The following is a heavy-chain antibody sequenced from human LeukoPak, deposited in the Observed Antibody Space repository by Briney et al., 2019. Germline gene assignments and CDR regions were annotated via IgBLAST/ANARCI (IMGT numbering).Heavy chain of an antibody. Sequence: SETLSLTCTVSGASVSSASYWSWIRQPPGKGVEWIAHIYNGVNTNYNPSLKSRVTISVDTSKNQFSLRLNSVTAADTAVYYCARGRAFNSGAFDPWGQGSLVTVSS. D-gene: IGHD1-26*01. CDR3: ARGRAFNSGAFDP. J-gene: IGHJ5*02. CDR2: IYNGVNT. V-gene: IGHV4-61*01. CDR1: GASVSSASY.